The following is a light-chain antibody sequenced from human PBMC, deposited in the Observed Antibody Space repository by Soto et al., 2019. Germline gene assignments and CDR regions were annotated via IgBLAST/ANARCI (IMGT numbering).Light chain of an antibody. CDR2: DVS. Sequence: QSALTQPASVSGSPGQSITISCTGTSSDVGGYNYVSWYQQHPGKAPKLMIYDVSNRPSGVSYRFSGSKSGNTASQTISGLQAEDEADYYCSSYTSSSTLVVFGGGTKVTVL. J-gene: IGLJ2*01. V-gene: IGLV2-14*01. CDR1: SSDVGGYNY. CDR3: SSYTSSSTLVV.